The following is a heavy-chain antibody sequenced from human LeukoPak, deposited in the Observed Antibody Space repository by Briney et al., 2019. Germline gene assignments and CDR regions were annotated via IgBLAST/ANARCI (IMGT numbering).Heavy chain of an antibody. Sequence: SETLSLTCAVSGGSISSGGYSWSWIRQPPGKGLEWIGYIYHSGSTYYNPSLKSRVTISVDRSKNQFSLKLSSVTAADTAVYYCARLPYGDYSEHDDYWGQGTLVTVSS. D-gene: IGHD4-17*01. V-gene: IGHV4-30-2*01. J-gene: IGHJ4*02. CDR1: GGSISSGGYS. CDR2: IYHSGST. CDR3: ARLPYGDYSEHDDY.